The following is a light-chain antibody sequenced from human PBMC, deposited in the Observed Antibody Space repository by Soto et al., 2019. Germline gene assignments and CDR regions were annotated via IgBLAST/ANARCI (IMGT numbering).Light chain of an antibody. CDR3: SSFSSSSTPYV. J-gene: IGLJ1*01. Sequence: QSVLTQPADVPGSPGQPTTISCTGTSTDVGGYKHVSWYQQQPGTAPKLMIFEVNGRPSGVSDRFSGSKSGNTASLTISGLQPEDEADYYCSSFSSSSTPYVFGTGTKVTVL. CDR2: EVN. V-gene: IGLV2-14*01. CDR1: STDVGGYKH.